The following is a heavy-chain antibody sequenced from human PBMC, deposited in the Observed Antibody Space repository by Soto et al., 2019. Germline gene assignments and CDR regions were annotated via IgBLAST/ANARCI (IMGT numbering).Heavy chain of an antibody. CDR3: ARTRSGSLLKFAY. D-gene: IGHD1-26*01. CDR1: GSSVSSGSYY. CDR2: IYYSGST. J-gene: IGHJ4*02. Sequence: SETVSLTCTVSGSSVSSGSYYWSWIRQPPGKGLEWIGYIYYSGSTNYNRSLTSRVTISEDTSKNQFSLKLSSVTAADTAVYYCARTRSGSLLKFAYGGQGTLVTVSS. V-gene: IGHV4-61*01.